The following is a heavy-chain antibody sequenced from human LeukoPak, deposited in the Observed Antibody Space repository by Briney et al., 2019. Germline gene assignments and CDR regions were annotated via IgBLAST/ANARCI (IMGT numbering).Heavy chain of an antibody. CDR2: IGTAGDT. CDR3: ARAFGDDAFDI. CDR1: GFTFSSYD. Sequence: PGGSLRLSCAASGFTFSSYDMHWVRQATGKGLEWVSAIGTAGDTYYPGSVKGRFTISRENAKNSLYLQMNSLRAGDTAVYYCARAFGDDAFDIWGQGTVVTVSS. V-gene: IGHV3-13*01. D-gene: IGHD3-10*01. J-gene: IGHJ3*02.